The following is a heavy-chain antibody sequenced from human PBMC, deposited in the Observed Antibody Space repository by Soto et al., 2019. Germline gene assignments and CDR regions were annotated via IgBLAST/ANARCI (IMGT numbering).Heavy chain of an antibody. CDR3: ARRVRGASGIFDY. D-gene: IGHD6-13*01. CDR1: GGSINTYY. CDR2: IYYSGNT. V-gene: IGHV4-59*01. Sequence: QVQLQESGPGLVKPSETLSLTCTVSGGSINTYYWSWIRQPPGKGLEWIGYIYYSGNTYYNPSLESRVAISVDTSKNQFSLKLSSVIAADTAVYYCARRVRGASGIFDYWGQGTLVTVSS. J-gene: IGHJ4*02.